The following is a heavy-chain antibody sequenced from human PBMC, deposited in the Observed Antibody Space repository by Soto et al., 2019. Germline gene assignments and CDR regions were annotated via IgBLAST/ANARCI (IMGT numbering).Heavy chain of an antibody. CDR2: IYPGDSDT. J-gene: IGHJ4*02. Sequence: LGESLKISCKGSGYSFSSSWVGWVRQMPGKGLEWMGIIYPGDSDTRYSPSFQGQVTISADKSINTAYLQWGSLMASDTAMYYCATNPGYSSGWAYWGQGTLVTVSS. V-gene: IGHV5-51*01. D-gene: IGHD6-19*01. CDR3: ATNPGYSSGWAY. CDR1: GYSFSSSW.